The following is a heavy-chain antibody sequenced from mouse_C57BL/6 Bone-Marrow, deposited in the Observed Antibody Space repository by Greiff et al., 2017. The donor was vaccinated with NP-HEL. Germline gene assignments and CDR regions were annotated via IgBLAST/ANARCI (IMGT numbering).Heavy chain of an antibody. CDR2: IDPENGDT. V-gene: IGHV14-4*01. CDR3: TTNYYGSSYRFAY. CDR1: GFNIKDDY. J-gene: IGHJ3*01. D-gene: IGHD1-1*01. Sequence: VQLQQSGAELVRPGASVKLSCTASGFNIKDDYMHWVKQRPEQGLEWIGWIDPENGDTDYASKFQGKATITADTSSNTAYLQLSSLTSEDTAVYYCTTNYYGSSYRFAYWGQGTLVTVSA.